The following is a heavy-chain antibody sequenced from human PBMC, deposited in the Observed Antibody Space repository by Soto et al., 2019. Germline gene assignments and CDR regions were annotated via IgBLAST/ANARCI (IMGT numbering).Heavy chain of an antibody. D-gene: IGHD3-10*02. CDR3: AMFGELLEAARDY. CDR1: GYTFTSYY. V-gene: IGHV1-46*03. CDR2: INPSGGST. J-gene: IGHJ4*02. Sequence: ASVKVSCKASGYTFTSYYMHWVRQAPGQGLEWMGLINPSGGSTSYAQKFQGRVTMTRDTSTSTVYMELSSLRSEDTAVYYCAMFGELLEAARDYWGQGTLVTVSS.